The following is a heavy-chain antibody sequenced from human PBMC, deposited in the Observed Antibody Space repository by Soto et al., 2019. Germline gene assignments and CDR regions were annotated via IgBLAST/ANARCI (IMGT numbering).Heavy chain of an antibody. D-gene: IGHD6-19*01. Sequence: EVQLVESGGDSAQPGGSLRLSCAASGFTFSDYWMYWVRQAPGKGPVWVSRIPGDGAATQYADSVKGRFTISRDNAGNTLFLLMTSLRAEDTGVYYCVRGSNGWSGLDYRGQGTLVT. J-gene: IGHJ4*02. CDR2: IPGDGAAT. CDR1: GFTFSDYW. V-gene: IGHV3-74*01. CDR3: VRGSNGWSGLDY.